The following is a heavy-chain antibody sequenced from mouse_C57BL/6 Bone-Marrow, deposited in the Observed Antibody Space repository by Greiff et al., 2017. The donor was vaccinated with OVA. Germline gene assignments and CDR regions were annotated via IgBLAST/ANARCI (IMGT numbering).Heavy chain of an antibody. CDR1: YTFTDYYM. Sequence: LQESGPELVKPGASVKMSCKASGYTFTDYYMHWVKQKPGKGLEWIGEIYPGSGNTYYNEKFKGKATLTADTSSSTAYMQLSSLTSEDSAVYFCARSANWEGGYYFDYWGQGTTLTVSS. J-gene: IGHJ2*01. CDR3: RSANWEGGYYFDY. D-gene: IGHD4-1*01. CDR2: YPGSGNTY. V-gene: IGHV1-83*01.